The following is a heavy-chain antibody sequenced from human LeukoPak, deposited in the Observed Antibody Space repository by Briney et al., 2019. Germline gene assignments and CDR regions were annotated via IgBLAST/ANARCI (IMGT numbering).Heavy chain of an antibody. CDR3: AKDWGFTLRDGGMFDY. D-gene: IGHD5-24*01. CDR2: ISGRGGDR. V-gene: IGHV3-23*01. Sequence: PGESLRLSCVVSGFSISTYAINWVRQVPGKGLEWVSGISGRGGDRHDAESVRGRFTISRDDSKNTLYLQMNSLRAEDTAIYYCAKDWGFTLRDGGMFDYWGQGTLVTVSS. J-gene: IGHJ4*02. CDR1: GFSISTYA.